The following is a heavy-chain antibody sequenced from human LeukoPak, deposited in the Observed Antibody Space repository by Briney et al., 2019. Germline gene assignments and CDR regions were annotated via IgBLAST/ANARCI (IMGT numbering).Heavy chain of an antibody. CDR1: GGSISSYY. J-gene: IGHJ4*02. Sequence: PSETLSLTCTVSGGSISSYYWSWIRQPPGKGLEWIAYIYYSGSTNYNPSLKSRVTISVDTSKNQFSLKLSSVTAADTAVYYCARVGYYYDSSGPFDYWGQGTLVTVSS. V-gene: IGHV4-59*01. CDR2: IYYSGST. D-gene: IGHD3-22*01. CDR3: ARVGYYYDSSGPFDY.